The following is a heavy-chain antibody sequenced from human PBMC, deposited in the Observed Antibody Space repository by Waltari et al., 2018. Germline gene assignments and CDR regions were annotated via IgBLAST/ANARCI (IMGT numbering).Heavy chain of an antibody. CDR1: GLPFVSYP. CDR2: ISWNGGTI. V-gene: IGHV3-9*01. J-gene: IGHJ6*02. D-gene: IGHD4-17*01. CDR3: AKATSVTYYYYGMDV. Sequence: EVQLVESGGDLVQPGRSLRLSCAAPGLPFVSYPMHWVRPAPGKGLEWISGISWNGGTINYVDSVKGRFTISRDNAKNSLYLQMNSLRAEDTALYYCAKATSVTYYYYGMDVWGQGTTVTVSS.